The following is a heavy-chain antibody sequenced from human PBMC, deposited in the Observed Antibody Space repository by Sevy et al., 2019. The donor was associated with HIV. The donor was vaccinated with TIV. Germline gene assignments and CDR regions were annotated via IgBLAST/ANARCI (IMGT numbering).Heavy chain of an antibody. CDR3: AKGDTGRYFDQLDY. V-gene: IGHV3-7*01. D-gene: IGHD3-9*01. J-gene: IGHJ4*02. CDR1: GFTFSSYW. Sequence: GGSLRLSCVASGFTFSSYWMNWVRQAPGKGLEWVANINQDGSEKYYVDSMKGRFTISRDNAKNSLYLQMNSLRAEDTAVYYCAKGDTGRYFDQLDYWGQGTLVTVSS. CDR2: INQDGSEK.